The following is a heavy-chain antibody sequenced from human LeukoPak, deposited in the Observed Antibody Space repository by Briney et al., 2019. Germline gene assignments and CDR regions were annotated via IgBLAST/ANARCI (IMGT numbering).Heavy chain of an antibody. V-gene: IGHV3-7*01. CDR1: GFTFSNFW. J-gene: IGHJ4*02. CDR2: IKRDGSEQ. D-gene: IGHD4/OR15-4a*01. Sequence: GGSLRLSCAASGFTFSNFWMSWVRQAPGKGLEWVANIKRDGSEQYYMDSVKGRFTISRDNAKNSLYLQMNSLRAEDTAVFYCARGLNGANFDYWGQGTLVIVSS. CDR3: ARGLNGANFDY.